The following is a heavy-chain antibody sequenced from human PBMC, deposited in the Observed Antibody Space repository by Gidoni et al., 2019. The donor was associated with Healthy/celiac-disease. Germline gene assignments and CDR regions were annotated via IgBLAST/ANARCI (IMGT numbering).Heavy chain of an antibody. Sequence: QVTLKESGPVLVKPTETLTLTCTVSGFSLSNARMGVSWIRQPPGKALEWLAHIFSNDEKSYSTSLKSRLTISKDTSKSQVVLTMTNMDPVDTATYYCARHITMVRGVPPPWFDPWGQGTLVTVSS. CDR2: IFSNDEK. CDR1: GFSLSNARMG. D-gene: IGHD3-10*01. V-gene: IGHV2-26*01. J-gene: IGHJ5*02. CDR3: ARHITMVRGVPPPWFDP.